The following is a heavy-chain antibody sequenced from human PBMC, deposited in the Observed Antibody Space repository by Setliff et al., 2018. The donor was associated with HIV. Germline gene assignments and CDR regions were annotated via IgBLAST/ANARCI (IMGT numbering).Heavy chain of an antibody. D-gene: IGHD7-27*01. CDR1: GRSFSGYY. V-gene: IGHV4-34*01. CDR3: ARGWGHDGFDF. Sequence: TSETLSLTCAVYGRSFSGYYWNWIRQSPGKGLEWIGEINHSGGTNYNPSLKSRVTMSIDTSKNQSSLNVSPVTAADTAVYYCARGWGHDGFDFWGQGTMVTVSS. CDR2: INHSGGT. J-gene: IGHJ3*01.